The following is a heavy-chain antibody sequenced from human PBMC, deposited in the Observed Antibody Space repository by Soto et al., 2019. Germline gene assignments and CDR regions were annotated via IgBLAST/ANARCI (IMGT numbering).Heavy chain of an antibody. CDR2: INHSGSI. D-gene: IGHD6-13*01. J-gene: IGHJ4*02. Sequence: QVQLQQWGAGLLKPSETLSLTCAVYGGSFSGYYWSWIRQPPGKGLEWIGEINHSGSINYNPSLKSRVTISVDTSKNQFSLKLSSVTAADTAVYYCARGGIAAAGGFDYWGQGTLVTVSS. CDR1: GGSFSGYY. CDR3: ARGGIAAAGGFDY. V-gene: IGHV4-34*01.